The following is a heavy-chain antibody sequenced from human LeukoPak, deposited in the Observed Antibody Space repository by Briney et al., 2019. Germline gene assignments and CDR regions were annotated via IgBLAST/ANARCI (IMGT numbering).Heavy chain of an antibody. J-gene: IGHJ4*02. CDR1: GYTFTGYY. D-gene: IGHD2-8*01. CDR2: FDPEDGET. V-gene: IGHV1-24*01. Sequence: ASVKVSCKASGYTFTGYYMHWVRQAPGKGLEWMGGFDPEDGETIYAQKFQGRVTMTEDTSTDTAYMELSSLRSEDTAVYYCATTTVGVYFFDYWGQGTLVTVSS. CDR3: ATTTVGVYFFDY.